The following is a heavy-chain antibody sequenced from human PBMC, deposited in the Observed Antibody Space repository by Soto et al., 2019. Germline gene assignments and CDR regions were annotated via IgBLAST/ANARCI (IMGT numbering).Heavy chain of an antibody. CDR3: ARGRYSSSWTAEFEY. CDR1: GGSISSDY. Sequence: QVQLQESGPGLVKPSETLSLTCTVSGGSISSDYWSWIRQPPGMGLEWIGYIYYSGSTNYNPSLTSRVTISVDTPKNQFSLKLSSVTAADTAVYYCARGRYSSSWTAEFEYWGQGTLVNVSS. J-gene: IGHJ4*02. V-gene: IGHV4-59*08. CDR2: IYYSGST. D-gene: IGHD6-13*01.